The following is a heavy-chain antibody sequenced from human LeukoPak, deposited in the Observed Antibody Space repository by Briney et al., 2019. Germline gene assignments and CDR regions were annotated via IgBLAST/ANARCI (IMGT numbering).Heavy chain of an antibody. CDR3: AKSYYDFRSGYYASNQGDYYYYMDV. Sequence: PGGSLRLSCAASGFTFSSYAMSWVRQAPGKGLEWVSAISGSGGSTYYADSVKGRFTTSRDNSKNTLYLQMNSLRAEDTAVYYCAKSYYDFRSGYYASNQGDYYYYMDVWGKGTTVTVSS. D-gene: IGHD3-3*01. CDR2: ISGSGGST. V-gene: IGHV3-23*01. CDR1: GFTFSSYA. J-gene: IGHJ6*03.